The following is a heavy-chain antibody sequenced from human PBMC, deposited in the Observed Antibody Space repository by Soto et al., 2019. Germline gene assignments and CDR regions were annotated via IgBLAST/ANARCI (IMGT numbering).Heavy chain of an antibody. V-gene: IGHV3-23*01. D-gene: IGHD3-16*02. J-gene: IGHJ4*02. CDR2: ITNSGGHT. CDR3: ANNVVDRGVDF. Sequence: EVQVLESGGGLVQPGGSLRLSCGASGFTFKNSAMTWVRQAPGQGLEYVSSITNSGGHTFYANSVKGRFSISRDNSKNSSFLQMHSLGAEDTAVYYCANNVVDRGVDFWGQGTLVTVSS. CDR1: GFTFKNSA.